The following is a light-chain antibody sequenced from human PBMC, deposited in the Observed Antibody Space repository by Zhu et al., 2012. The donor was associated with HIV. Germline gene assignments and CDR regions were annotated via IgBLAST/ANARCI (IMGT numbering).Light chain of an antibody. CDR2: VTS. Sequence: DIQLTQSPSSLSASVGDRVTITCRASQGISNYLAWYQQKPGKVPKLLIHVTSTLQSGVPSRFSGSGSGTDFTLTISSLQPEDVATYYCQKYNSALWTFGQGTKVEIK. V-gene: IGKV1-27*01. J-gene: IGKJ1*01. CDR3: QKYNSALWT. CDR1: QGISNY.